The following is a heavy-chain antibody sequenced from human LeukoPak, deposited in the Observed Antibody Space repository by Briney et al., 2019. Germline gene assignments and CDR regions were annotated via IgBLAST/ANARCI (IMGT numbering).Heavy chain of an antibody. V-gene: IGHV3-23*01. CDR1: GVTFSKYA. Sequence: GGSLRLSCAASGVTFSKYAMSWVRQAPGKGLEWVSTISDSGGRTFYADSVKGRFTISRDNSKNTLYLQMNGLRAEDTAIYYCARRHVLLWFGERDAFDIWGQGTMVTVSS. CDR3: ARRHVLLWFGERDAFDI. D-gene: IGHD3-10*01. J-gene: IGHJ3*02. CDR2: ISDSGGRT.